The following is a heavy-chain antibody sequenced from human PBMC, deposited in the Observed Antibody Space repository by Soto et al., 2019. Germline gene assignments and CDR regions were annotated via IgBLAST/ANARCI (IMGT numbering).Heavy chain of an antibody. Sequence: QVQLVESGGGVVQPGRSLRLSCAASGFPFSSYGMHWVRQAPGKGLDWVALISYDGTNQYYADSVKGRFTVSRDNSKNTLYLQMSSLRAEDTAVYYCAGGQYYFDYCGQGTLGSVYS. CDR3: AGGQYYFDY. J-gene: IGHJ4*02. V-gene: IGHV3-30*03. D-gene: IGHD2-15*01. CDR1: GFPFSSYG. CDR2: ISYDGTNQ.